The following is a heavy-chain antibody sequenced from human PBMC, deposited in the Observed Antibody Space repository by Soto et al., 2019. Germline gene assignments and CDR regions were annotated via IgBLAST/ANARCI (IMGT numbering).Heavy chain of an antibody. CDR3: AKAMGYCSSTSCFTGHAYYYAMAV. J-gene: IGHJ6*02. CDR2: ISWNSGSI. D-gene: IGHD2-2*02. V-gene: IGHV3-9*01. Sequence: GGSLRLSCAASGFTFDDYAMHWVRQAPGKGLEWVSGISWNSGSIAYADSVKGRFTISRDNAKNSLYLQMNSLRAEDTALYYCAKAMGYCSSTSCFTGHAYYYAMAVWGQGTTVT. CDR1: GFTFDDYA.